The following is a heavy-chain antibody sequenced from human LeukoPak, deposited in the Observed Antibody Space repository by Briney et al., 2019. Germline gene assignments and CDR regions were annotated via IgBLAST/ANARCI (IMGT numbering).Heavy chain of an antibody. CDR1: GFTSSSYS. CDR2: ISSSSSYI. V-gene: IGHV3-21*01. Sequence: PGGSLRLSCAASGFTSSSYSMNWVRQAPGKGLEWVSSISSSSSYIYYADSVKGRFTISRDNAKNSLYLQMNSLRAEDTAVYYCASSEQWLAHLDYWGQGTLVTVSS. CDR3: ASSEQWLAHLDY. J-gene: IGHJ4*02. D-gene: IGHD6-19*01.